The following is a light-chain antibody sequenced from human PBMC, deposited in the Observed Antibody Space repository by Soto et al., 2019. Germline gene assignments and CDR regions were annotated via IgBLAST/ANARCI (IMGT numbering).Light chain of an antibody. J-gene: IGKJ5*01. Sequence: IVVTMSAATLAVTTGERATLSCRASHNVRDNLAWYQQKPGQAPRLLMYSGSTRATGIPARFSGSGSGTEFTLTISSLQSEDFEVYYCQQYNHWPPTTFGQGTRLE. CDR3: QQYNHWPPTT. CDR1: HNVRDN. V-gene: IGKV3-15*01. CDR2: SGS.